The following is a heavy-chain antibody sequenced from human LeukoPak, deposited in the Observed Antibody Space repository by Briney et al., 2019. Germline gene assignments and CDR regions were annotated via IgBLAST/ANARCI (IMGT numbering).Heavy chain of an antibody. Sequence: GGSLRLSCAASGFTFSSYAMIWVRQAPGKGLEWVSSISGSGRSTYYADSVKGRFTISRDNSKNTLYLQMNSLRAEDTAVYYCAKDLVSRDYDIYDYWGQGTLVTVSS. CDR1: GFTFSSYA. V-gene: IGHV3-23*01. J-gene: IGHJ4*02. D-gene: IGHD3-9*01. CDR2: ISGSGRST. CDR3: AKDLVSRDYDIYDY.